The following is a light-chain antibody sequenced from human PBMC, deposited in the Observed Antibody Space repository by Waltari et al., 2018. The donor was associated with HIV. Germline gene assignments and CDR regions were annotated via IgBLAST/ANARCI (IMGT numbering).Light chain of an antibody. Sequence: ILLTQSPVTLSASPGERPPIPCWASQSIPTNLAWYEQKPGQTPRLLIYGAATRATGTPARFSGSGSGTEFTLTISSLQSEDLAFYYCQQYHNWPITFGGGTKVEIK. CDR3: QQYHNWPIT. V-gene: IGKV3D-15*01. CDR1: QSIPTN. CDR2: GAA. J-gene: IGKJ4*01.